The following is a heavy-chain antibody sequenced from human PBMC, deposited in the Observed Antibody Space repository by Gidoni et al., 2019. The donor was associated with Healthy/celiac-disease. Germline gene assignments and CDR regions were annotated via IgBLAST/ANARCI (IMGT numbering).Heavy chain of an antibody. D-gene: IGHD2-2*01. CDR3: AREYCSSTSCSKASFDP. J-gene: IGHJ5*02. V-gene: IGHV1-2*02. Sequence: QVQLVQSGAEVKKPGASVKVSCKASGYTFTGYYMHWVRQAPGQGLDWMGWINPTRGGTNYAQKFQGRVTMTRDTSISTAYMELSRLRSDDTAVYYCAREYCSSTSCSKASFDPWGQGTLVTVSS. CDR2: INPTRGGT. CDR1: GYTFTGYY.